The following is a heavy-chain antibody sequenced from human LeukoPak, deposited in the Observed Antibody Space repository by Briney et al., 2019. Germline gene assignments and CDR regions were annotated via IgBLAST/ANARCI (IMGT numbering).Heavy chain of an antibody. V-gene: IGHV4-34*01. CDR3: ARASDNDDYSLDYFYYMDV. D-gene: IGHD4-17*01. CDR1: GGSFSGYY. Sequence: PSETLSLTCAVYGGSFSGYYWGWIRQTPGKGLEWIGEINHGGSTNYNPSLKSRVTMSVDTSKNQLSLNLASVTAADTAVYYCARASDNDDYSLDYFYYMDVWGEGTTVTVSS. CDR2: INHGGST. J-gene: IGHJ6*03.